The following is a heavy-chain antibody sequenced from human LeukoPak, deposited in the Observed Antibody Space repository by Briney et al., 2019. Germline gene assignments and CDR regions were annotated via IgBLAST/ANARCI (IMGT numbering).Heavy chain of an antibody. CDR2: ISSSESTI. V-gene: IGHV3-48*03. CDR3: ARKHSGLGY. CDR1: GFTFSSYE. D-gene: IGHD6-25*01. J-gene: IGHJ4*02. Sequence: GGSLRLSCAASGFTFSSYEMNWVRPAPGKGLEGVSYISSSESTIYYADSVKGRFPLSRGNAKNSLYLQMNRLRAEDTAVYYCARKHSGLGYWGQGTLVTVSS.